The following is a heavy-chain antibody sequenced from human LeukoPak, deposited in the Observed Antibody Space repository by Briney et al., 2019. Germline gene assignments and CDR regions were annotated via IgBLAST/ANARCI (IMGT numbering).Heavy chain of an antibody. V-gene: IGHV3-30*02. CDR3: VRNMFSVGYYCSSTSCYTAFDI. J-gene: IGHJ3*02. D-gene: IGHD2-2*02. Sequence: GGSLRLSCAASGFTFSNYGMHWVRQAPGKGLEWVAFIRYDGSNKYYADSVKGRFTISRDNSKNTLYLQMNSLRAEDTAVYYCVRNMFSVGYYCSSTSCYTAFDIWGQGTMVTVSS. CDR1: GFTFSNYG. CDR2: IRYDGSNK.